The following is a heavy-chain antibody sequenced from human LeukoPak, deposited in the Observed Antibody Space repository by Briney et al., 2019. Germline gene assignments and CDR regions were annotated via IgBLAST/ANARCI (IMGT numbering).Heavy chain of an antibody. Sequence: PSETLSLTCAVSGGSLSTYYWRWVRQPPGKGLEWIGYIYHGGTTNYNPSLKRRVTISAYTAKNQFSLRLTSVTAADTAVYYCARHYHQGALAIWGQGTMVVVSP. J-gene: IGHJ3*02. V-gene: IGHV4-59*08. CDR2: IYHGGTT. D-gene: IGHD3-16*02. CDR3: ARHYHQGALAI. CDR1: GGSLSTYY.